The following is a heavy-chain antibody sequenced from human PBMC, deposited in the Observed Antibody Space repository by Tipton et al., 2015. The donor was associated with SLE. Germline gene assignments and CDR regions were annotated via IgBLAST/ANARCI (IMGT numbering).Heavy chain of an antibody. D-gene: IGHD3-10*01. CDR2: IYYSGST. J-gene: IGHJ4*02. CDR1: GGSISSSSYY. CDR3: ARGGAITMGQGEVDY. Sequence: TLSLTCTVSGGSISSSSYYWGWIRQPPGKGLEWIGSIYYSGSTYYNPSLKSRVTISVDTSKNQFSLKLSSVTAADTAVYYCARGGAITMGQGEVDYWGQGTLVTVSS. V-gene: IGHV4-39*07.